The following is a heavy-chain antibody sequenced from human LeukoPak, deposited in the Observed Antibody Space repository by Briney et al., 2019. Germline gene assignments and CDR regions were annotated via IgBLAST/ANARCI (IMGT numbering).Heavy chain of an antibody. CDR3: AKGGGVNGYESANSDY. CDR2: ISGMGGST. V-gene: IGHV3-23*01. J-gene: IGHJ4*02. Sequence: GGSLRLSCAASGFTFSTYAMNWVRQAPGKGLEWVSVISGMGGSTYYADSVKGRFTISRDNSKNTLYLQMNSLRAEDTAVYYCAKGGGVNGYESANSDYWGQGTLVPVSS. CDR1: GFTFSTYA. D-gene: IGHD2-8*01.